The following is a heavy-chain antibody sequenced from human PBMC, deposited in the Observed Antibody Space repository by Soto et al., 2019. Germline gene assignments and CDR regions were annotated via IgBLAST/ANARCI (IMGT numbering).Heavy chain of an antibody. CDR3: ASLYYDILTHYYTTPKSFDY. V-gene: IGHV4-39*01. D-gene: IGHD3-9*01. CDR1: GGSISSNSYY. J-gene: IGHJ4*02. Sequence: PSETLSLTCTVSGGSISSNSYYWGWIRQPPGKGLEWIGSIYYSGSTYYNPSLKSRVTISVDTSKNQFSLKLSSVTAADTAVYYCASLYYDILTHYYTTPKSFDYWGQGTLVTVSS. CDR2: IYYSGST.